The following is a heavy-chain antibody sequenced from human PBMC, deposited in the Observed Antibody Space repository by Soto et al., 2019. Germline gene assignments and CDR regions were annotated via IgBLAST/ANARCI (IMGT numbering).Heavy chain of an antibody. Sequence: ASVKVSCKASGYTFTSYYMHWVRQAPGQGLEWMGIINPSGGSTSYAQKFQGRVTMTRDTSTSTVYMELSSLRSEDTAVYYCATGFGSRYCSGGSCYSYPPPYYYYGMDVWGQGTTVTVYS. D-gene: IGHD2-15*01. J-gene: IGHJ6*02. CDR1: GYTFTSYY. CDR3: ATGFGSRYCSGGSCYSYPPPYYYYGMDV. V-gene: IGHV1-46*01. CDR2: INPSGGST.